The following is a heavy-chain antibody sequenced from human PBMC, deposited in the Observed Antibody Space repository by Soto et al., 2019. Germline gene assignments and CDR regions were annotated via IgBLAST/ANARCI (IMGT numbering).Heavy chain of an antibody. J-gene: IGHJ4*02. V-gene: IGHV4-4*07. D-gene: IGHD2-8*02. CDR2: FSLSGTT. CDR3: ARGMTPPGAPAWYYFDS. CDR1: GASIAGSSY. Sequence: SETLSLTCSVSGASIAGSSYWSWIRQPAGKGLEWIGRFSLSGTTNYSPSLRSRVTMSADVSKNQFSLRLISVTAAGTALYYCARGMTPPGAPAWYYFDSWGQGTLVTVSS.